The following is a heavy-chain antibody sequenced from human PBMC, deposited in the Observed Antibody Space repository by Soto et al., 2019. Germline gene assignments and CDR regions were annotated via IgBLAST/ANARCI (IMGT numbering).Heavy chain of an antibody. CDR3: ARGGGVGVAGSAAFDM. D-gene: IGHD3-3*01. Sequence: QLHLVQSGAVVKKPGASVTVSCSASGYPVTAYYMHWVRQAPGRGLEWMGGINPATGAAKYTQTFQGRVTMTRDTSTSTVFMDLRGLTSEDPAVFYCARGGGVGVAGSAAFDMWGQGTLVTVSS. V-gene: IGHV1-2*02. CDR2: INPATGAA. CDR1: GYPVTAYY. J-gene: IGHJ3*02.